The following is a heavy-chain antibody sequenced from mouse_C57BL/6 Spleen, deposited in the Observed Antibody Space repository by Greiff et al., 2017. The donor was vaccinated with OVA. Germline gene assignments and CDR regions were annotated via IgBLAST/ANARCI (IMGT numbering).Heavy chain of an antibody. CDR3: TALYGDY. CDR2: IRLKSDNYAT. D-gene: IGHD1-1*01. CDR1: GFTFSNYW. V-gene: IGHV6-3*01. Sequence: DVHLVESGGGLVQPGGSMKLSCVASGFTFSNYWMNWVRQSPEKGLEWVAQIRLKSDNYATHYAESVKGRFTISRDDSKSSVYLQMNNLRAEDTGIYYCTALYGDYWGRGTTLTVSS. J-gene: IGHJ2*01.